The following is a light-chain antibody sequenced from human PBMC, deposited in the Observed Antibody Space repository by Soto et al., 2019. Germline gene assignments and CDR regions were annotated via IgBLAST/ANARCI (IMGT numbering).Light chain of an antibody. J-gene: IGLJ1*01. V-gene: IGLV2-8*01. CDR3: SSYAGSNKV. CDR1: SSDVGGYNY. Sequence: QSVLTQPPSASGSPGQSVTISCTGTSSDVGGYNYVSWYQQHPGKAPKLMIYEVSKRPSWVPDRFSGSKSGNTASLTVSGLQAEDEADYYCSSYAGSNKVFGTGTKVTVL. CDR2: EVS.